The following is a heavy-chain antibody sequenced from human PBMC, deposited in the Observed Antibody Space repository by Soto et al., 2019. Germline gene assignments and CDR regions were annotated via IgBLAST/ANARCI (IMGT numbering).Heavy chain of an antibody. J-gene: IGHJ4*02. V-gene: IGHV1-69*06. CDR1: GVTFSSYA. CDR2: IIPIFGTA. D-gene: IGHD5-18*01. CDR3: AGRPLSGYSYVNFDY. Sequence: GASLKVSCKASGVTFSSYAISWVRQAPVQGLEWMGGIIPIFGTANYAQKFQGRVTITADKSTSTAYMELSSRRSEDTAVYYCAGRPLSGYSYVNFDYWGQGTLVNVSS.